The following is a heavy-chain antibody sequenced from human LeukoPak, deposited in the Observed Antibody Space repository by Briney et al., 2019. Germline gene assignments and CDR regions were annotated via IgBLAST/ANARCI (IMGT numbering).Heavy chain of an antibody. CDR1: GYTFTNYY. Sequence: XAXGYTFTNYYMHWVRQAPGQGVEWRGWINPNDGDTNYAQKFQGRVTMTRDTSISTAHMEVSRLRSDDTAVYYCARANFLYCSSSTCLFDYWGQGTLVTVSS. D-gene: IGHD2-2*01. CDR2: INPNDGDT. J-gene: IGHJ4*02. V-gene: IGHV1-2*02. CDR3: ARANFLYCSSSTCLFDY.